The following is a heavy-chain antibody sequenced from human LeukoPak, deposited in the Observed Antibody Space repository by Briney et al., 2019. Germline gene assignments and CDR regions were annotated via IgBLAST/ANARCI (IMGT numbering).Heavy chain of an antibody. CDR2: INHSGST. CDR1: GGSFSGYY. V-gene: IGHV4-34*01. D-gene: IGHD5-18*01. J-gene: IGHJ4*02. CDR3: AREGMVTSRY. Sequence: SETLSLTCAVYGGSFSGYYWSWIRQPPGKGLEWIGEINHSGSTNYNPSLKSRVTISVDTSKNQFSLKLSSVTAADTAVYYCAREGMVTSRYWGQGTLVTVSS.